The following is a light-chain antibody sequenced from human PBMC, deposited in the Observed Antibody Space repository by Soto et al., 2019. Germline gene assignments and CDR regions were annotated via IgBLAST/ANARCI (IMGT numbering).Light chain of an antibody. CDR3: MQSIELPRT. Sequence: DVVMTQTPLSLSVTPGQPASISCKSTQSIVHTDDETYLDWSLQMSGQPPQLLMYGVSNRFAGVADRFSGSGSGTELTLTISRVEAEDVGVYYCMQSIELPRTFGQGTRLEIK. CDR2: GVS. CDR1: QSIVHTDDETY. J-gene: IGKJ2*02. V-gene: IGKV2D-29*01.